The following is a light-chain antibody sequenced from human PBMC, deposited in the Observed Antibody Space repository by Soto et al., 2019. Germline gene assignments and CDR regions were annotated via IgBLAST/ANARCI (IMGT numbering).Light chain of an antibody. Sequence: EVVLTQSPATLSLSPGERATLSCRASESIGKFLAWYRQIPGQAPRLLIYDASNRATGIPDRFSGGGSGTDFTLTISSLEPEDSALYYCQQHSNMPPTFGQGTRVEIK. J-gene: IGKJ5*01. CDR2: DAS. CDR1: ESIGKF. CDR3: QQHSNMPPT. V-gene: IGKV3-11*01.